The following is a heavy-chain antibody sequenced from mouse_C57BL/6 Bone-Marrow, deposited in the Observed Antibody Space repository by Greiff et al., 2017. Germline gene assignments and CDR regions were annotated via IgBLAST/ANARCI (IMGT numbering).Heavy chain of an antibody. Sequence: VQLQQSGAELMKPGASVKLSCKATGYTFTGYWIEWVKQRPGHGLEWIGEILPGSGSTNYNEKFKGKATFTADTSSNTAYMQLSSLTTADSAIYYCARENYYGSSTGAYAMDYWGQGTSVTVSS. CDR2: ILPGSGST. CDR3: ARENYYGSSTGAYAMDY. D-gene: IGHD1-1*01. J-gene: IGHJ4*01. V-gene: IGHV1-9*01. CDR1: GYTFTGYW.